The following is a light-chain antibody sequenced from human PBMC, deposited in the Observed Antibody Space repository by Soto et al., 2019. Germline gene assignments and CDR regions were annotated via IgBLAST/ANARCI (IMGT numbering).Light chain of an antibody. Sequence: QSVLTQPPSVSAAPGQKVTISCSGSSSNIGNNYVSWYQQLPETAPKLLIYENNKRPSGIPDRFSGSKSGTSATLGITGLQTGDEADYHCGTWDISLSLWVFGGGTKLTVL. CDR3: GTWDISLSLWV. J-gene: IGLJ3*02. CDR2: ENN. V-gene: IGLV1-51*02. CDR1: SSNIGNNY.